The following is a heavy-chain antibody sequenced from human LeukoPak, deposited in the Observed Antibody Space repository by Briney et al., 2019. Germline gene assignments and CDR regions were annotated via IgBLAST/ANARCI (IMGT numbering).Heavy chain of an antibody. CDR2: MNPNSGNT. CDR1: GYTFTSYD. Sequence: ASVKVSCKASGYTFTSYDINWVRQATGQGLEWMGWMNPNSGNTGYAQKFQGRVTMTRNTSISTAYMELSSLRSEDTAVYYCAGAPIAAAGPFDYWGQGTLVTVSS. V-gene: IGHV1-8*01. D-gene: IGHD6-13*01. J-gene: IGHJ4*02. CDR3: AGAPIAAAGPFDY.